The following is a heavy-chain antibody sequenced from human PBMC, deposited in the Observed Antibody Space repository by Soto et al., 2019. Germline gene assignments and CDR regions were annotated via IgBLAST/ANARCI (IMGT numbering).Heavy chain of an antibody. V-gene: IGHV3-15*01. D-gene: IGHD2-2*01. CDR3: TTIIADIVVVPAAPREY. CDR2: IKSKTDGGTT. Sequence: GGSLRLSWAASGFTFSNAWMSWVRQAPGKGLEWVGRIKSKTDGGTTDYAAPVKGRFTISRDDSKNTLYLQMNSLKTEDTAVYYCTTIIADIVVVPAAPREYWGQRTLVTVAS. CDR1: GFTFSNAW. J-gene: IGHJ4*02.